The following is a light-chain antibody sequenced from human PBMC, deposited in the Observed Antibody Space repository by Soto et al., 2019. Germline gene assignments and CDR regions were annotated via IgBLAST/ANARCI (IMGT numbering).Light chain of an antibody. Sequence: EIVLTQSPGTLSLSPGERATLSCRASQSVGSNYLAWYQQKPGQAPRLLIYIASGRAAGIPDRFSGSGSGTDFTLTISRVGPEDFAVYYGRQDGTSPWTFGQGTKVEIK. J-gene: IGKJ1*01. CDR3: RQDGTSPWT. V-gene: IGKV3-20*01. CDR2: IAS. CDR1: QSVGSNY.